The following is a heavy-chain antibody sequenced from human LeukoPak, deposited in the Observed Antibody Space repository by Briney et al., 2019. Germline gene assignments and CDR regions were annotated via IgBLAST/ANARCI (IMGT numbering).Heavy chain of an antibody. D-gene: IGHD5-18*01. V-gene: IGHV4-59*01. CDR1: GGSISSYY. CDR3: AGDTAMVIRAFDI. J-gene: IGHJ3*02. Sequence: SETLSFTCTVSGGSISSYYWSWIRQPPGKGLEWIGYIYYSGSTNYNPSLKSRVTISVDTSKNQFSLKLSSVTAADTAVYYCAGDTAMVIRAFDIWGQGTMVTVSS. CDR2: IYYSGST.